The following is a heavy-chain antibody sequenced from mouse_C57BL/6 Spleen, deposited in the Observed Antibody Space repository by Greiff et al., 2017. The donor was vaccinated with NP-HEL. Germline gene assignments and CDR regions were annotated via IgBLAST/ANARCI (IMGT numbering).Heavy chain of an antibody. D-gene: IGHD4-1*01. Sequence: VKLQESGAELVKPGASVKISCKASGYAFSSYWMNWVKQRPGKGLEWIGQIYPGDGDTNYNGKFKGKATLTADKSSSTAYMQLSSLTSEDSAVYFCARGGLGRVYFDYWGQGTTLTVSS. CDR3: ARGGLGRVYFDY. CDR2: IYPGDGDT. CDR1: GYAFSSYW. V-gene: IGHV1-80*01. J-gene: IGHJ2*01.